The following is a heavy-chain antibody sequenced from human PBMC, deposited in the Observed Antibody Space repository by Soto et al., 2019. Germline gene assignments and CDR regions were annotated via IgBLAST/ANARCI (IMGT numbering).Heavy chain of an antibody. Sequence: SETLSLTCTVSGGSISSYYWSWIRQPPGKGLEWIGYIYYSGSTNYNPSLKSRVTISVDTSKNQFSLKLSSVTAADTAVYYCARDLRFGELYYYYYMDVWGKGTTVTVSS. CDR3: ARDLRFGELYYYYYMDV. CDR1: GGSISSYY. CDR2: IYYSGST. V-gene: IGHV4-59*01. J-gene: IGHJ6*03. D-gene: IGHD3-10*01.